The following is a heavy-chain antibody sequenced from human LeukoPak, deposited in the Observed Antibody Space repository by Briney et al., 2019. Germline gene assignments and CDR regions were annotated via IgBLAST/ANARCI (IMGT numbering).Heavy chain of an antibody. CDR2: IYYSGST. Sequence: SQTLSLTCTVSGGSISSGGYYWSWIRQHPGKGLEWIGYIYYSGSTYYNPSLKSRVTISVDTSKNQFSLKLSSVTAADTAVYYCARGIVYYDSSGYDYWGQGTLVTVSS. D-gene: IGHD3-22*01. V-gene: IGHV4-31*03. CDR3: ARGIVYYDSSGYDY. CDR1: GGSISSGGYY. J-gene: IGHJ4*02.